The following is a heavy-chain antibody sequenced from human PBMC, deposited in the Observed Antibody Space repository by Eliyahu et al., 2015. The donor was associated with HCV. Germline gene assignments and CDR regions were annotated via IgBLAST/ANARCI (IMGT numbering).Heavy chain of an antibody. V-gene: IGHV3-11*06. Sequence: QVQLVESGGGLVKPGGSLRLSCAASGFXFSDYSMSWIRQAPGKGLEWISYISHSRTYTNYADSVKGRFTISIDNAKKSLYLQMNSLRAEDTAVYYCARERFSGYVNFDYWGQGALVTVSS. CDR1: GFXFSDYS. CDR2: ISHSRTYT. J-gene: IGHJ4*02. CDR3: ARERFSGYVNFDY. D-gene: IGHD5-12*01.